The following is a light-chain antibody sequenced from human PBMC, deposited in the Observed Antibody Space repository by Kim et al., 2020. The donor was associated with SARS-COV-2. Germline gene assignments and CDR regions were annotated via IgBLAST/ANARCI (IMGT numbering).Light chain of an antibody. Sequence: QSALTQPPSASGSPGQSVTISCTGTSSDIGAYNYVSWYQQYQGKAPKLMISEVNKRPSGVPDRFSGSKSGNTASLTVSGLQAEDEAEYYCSSYAGNSNVVFGGGTQLTVL. V-gene: IGLV2-8*01. CDR1: SSDIGAYNY. J-gene: IGLJ3*02. CDR2: EVN. CDR3: SSYAGNSNVV.